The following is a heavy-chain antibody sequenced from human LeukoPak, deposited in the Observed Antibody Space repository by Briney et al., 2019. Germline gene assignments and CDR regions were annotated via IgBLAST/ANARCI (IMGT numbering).Heavy chain of an antibody. CDR3: AREMGATHKLPIDY. CDR1: GFTFSNYG. Sequence: GRSLRLSCTASGFTFSNYGMHWVRQAPGEGLEWVAVIWSDGSNKYYVDSVKGRFTISRDNSKSTLYLQMNSLRAEDTAVYYCAREMGATHKLPIDYWGQGTLVTVSS. V-gene: IGHV3-33*01. J-gene: IGHJ4*02. CDR2: IWSDGSNK. D-gene: IGHD1-26*01.